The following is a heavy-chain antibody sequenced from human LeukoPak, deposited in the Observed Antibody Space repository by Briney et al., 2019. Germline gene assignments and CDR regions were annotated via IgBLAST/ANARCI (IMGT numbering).Heavy chain of an antibody. CDR3: ARDHSSYVKPGGDY. D-gene: IGHD1-14*01. CDR1: GYTFTSYA. CDR2: INTNTGNP. J-gene: IGHJ4*02. V-gene: IGHV7-4-1*02. Sequence: ASVKVSCKASGYTFTSYAMNWVRQAPGQGLEWMGWINTNTGNPTYAQGFTGRFVFSLDTSVSTAYLQISSLKAEDTAVYYRARDHSSYVKPGGDYWGQETLVTVSS.